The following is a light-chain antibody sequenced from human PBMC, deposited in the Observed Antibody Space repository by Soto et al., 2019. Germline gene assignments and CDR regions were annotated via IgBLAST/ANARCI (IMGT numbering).Light chain of an antibody. CDR1: QSVSWNS. CDR2: GAS. Sequence: EIVLTQSPGTLSLSPGERATLSCKASQSVSWNSLAWYQQKLGQAPRLLIYGASSRATDTPDRFSGSGSGTDFTLTISRLEPGDFAVYYCRHYSTSPWTFGQGTKVDIK. V-gene: IGKV3-20*01. J-gene: IGKJ1*01. CDR3: RHYSTSPWT.